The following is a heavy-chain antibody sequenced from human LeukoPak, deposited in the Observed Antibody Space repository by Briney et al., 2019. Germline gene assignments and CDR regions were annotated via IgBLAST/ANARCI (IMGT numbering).Heavy chain of an antibody. CDR3: ARGRMGTTTYYFDY. CDR2: INNDGSTT. V-gene: IGHV3-74*01. CDR1: GFTLSNYW. J-gene: IGHJ4*02. Sequence: GGSLRLSCEASGFTLSNYWMHWVRRAPGKGLVWVSRINNDGSTTAYADSVKGRFTISRDNAKNTLFLQTSSLRAEDTAVYYCARGRMGTTTYYFDYWSQGTLVTVSS. D-gene: IGHD1-26*01.